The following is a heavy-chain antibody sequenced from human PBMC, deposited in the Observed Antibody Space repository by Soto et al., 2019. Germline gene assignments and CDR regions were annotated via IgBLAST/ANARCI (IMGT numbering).Heavy chain of an antibody. J-gene: IGHJ4*02. Sequence: GASVKVSCKASGGTFSSYTISWVRQAPGQGLKWMGRIIPTLGIANYAQKFQGRVTITADKSTSTAYMELSSLRSEDTAVYFCAFLEYSGYEYAYWGQGTLVTVSS. CDR3: AFLEYSGYEYAY. D-gene: IGHD5-12*01. V-gene: IGHV1-69*02. CDR1: GGTFSSYT. CDR2: IIPTLGIA.